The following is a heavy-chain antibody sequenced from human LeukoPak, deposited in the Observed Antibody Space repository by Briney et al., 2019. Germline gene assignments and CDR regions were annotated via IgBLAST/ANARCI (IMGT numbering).Heavy chain of an antibody. Sequence: ASVKVSCKASGYTFTSYAMNWVRQAPGQGLDWMGWINTNTGNPTYAQGFTGRFVFSLDTSVSTAYLQISSLKAEDTAVYYCARPTDDYVWGSYRYVYFDYWGQGTLVTVSS. CDR1: GYTFTSYA. D-gene: IGHD3-16*02. V-gene: IGHV7-4-1*02. CDR2: INTNTGNP. J-gene: IGHJ4*02. CDR3: ARPTDDYVWGSYRYVYFDY.